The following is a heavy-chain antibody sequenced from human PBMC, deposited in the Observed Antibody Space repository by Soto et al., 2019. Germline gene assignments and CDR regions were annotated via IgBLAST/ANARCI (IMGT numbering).Heavy chain of an antibody. CDR2: IYWDDDK. Sequence: QVTLKESGPTLVKPTQTLTLTCTFSGFSLSASGVGVGWIRQPPGKALEWLALIYWDDDKRYSPSLENRLTITKDTSKNQVVLTMTHMDPVDTATYYCVHRAGMGGNSWLPDYWGQGTLVTVSS. J-gene: IGHJ4*02. D-gene: IGHD6-13*01. V-gene: IGHV2-5*02. CDR1: GFSLSASGVG. CDR3: VHRAGMGGNSWLPDY.